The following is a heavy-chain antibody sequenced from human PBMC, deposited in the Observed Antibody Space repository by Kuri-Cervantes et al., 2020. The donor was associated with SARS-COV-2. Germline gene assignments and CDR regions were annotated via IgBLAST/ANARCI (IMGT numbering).Heavy chain of an antibody. CDR3: ARWPLPDWCSSTSCYSGHYYMDV. Sequence: GESLKISCATSGLTFSSYTMNWVRQAPGKGLALVSYISFSSSVIYYADSVRGRFTVSRDNAKQSVYLQMDSLRAEDTAVYYCARWPLPDWCSSTSCYSGHYYMDVWGKGTTVTVSS. CDR2: ISFSSSVI. J-gene: IGHJ6*03. V-gene: IGHV3-48*01. D-gene: IGHD2-2*01. CDR1: GLTFSSYT.